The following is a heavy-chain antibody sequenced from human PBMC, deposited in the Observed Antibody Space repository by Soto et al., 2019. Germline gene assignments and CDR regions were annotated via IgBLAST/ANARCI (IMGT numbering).Heavy chain of an antibody. Sequence: SETLSLTCSVSDDSINSDKYYWGWIRQPPGKGLEWIGSIYYRGNAYYNQSLQTRVNISLDKSKSQFSLKLNSVTAADSAVYFCARLEGLATISYYFDFWGPGARVTVSS. CDR3: ARLEGLATISYYFDF. J-gene: IGHJ4*02. V-gene: IGHV4-39*01. CDR2: IYYRGNA. CDR1: DDSINSDKYY. D-gene: IGHD3-9*01.